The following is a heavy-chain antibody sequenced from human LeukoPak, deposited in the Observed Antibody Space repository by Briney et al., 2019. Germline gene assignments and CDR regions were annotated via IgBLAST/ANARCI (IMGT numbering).Heavy chain of an antibody. V-gene: IGHV4-38-2*02. Sequence: SETLSLTCAVSGYSISSGYYWGWIRQPPGKGLEWIGSIYHSGSTYYNPSLKSQVTISVDTSKNQFSLKLSSVTAADTAVYYCARDQEGITMVRGVAGFDYWGQGTLVTVSS. CDR2: IYHSGST. J-gene: IGHJ4*02. CDR1: GYSISSGYY. D-gene: IGHD3-10*01. CDR3: ARDQEGITMVRGVAGFDY.